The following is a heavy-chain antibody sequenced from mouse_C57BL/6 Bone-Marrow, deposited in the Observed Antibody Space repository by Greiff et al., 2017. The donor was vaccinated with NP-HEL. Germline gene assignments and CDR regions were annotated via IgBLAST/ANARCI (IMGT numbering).Heavy chain of an antibody. D-gene: IGHD3-1*01. V-gene: IGHV1-81*01. CDR2: IYPRSGNT. J-gene: IGHJ4*01. Sequence: VKLVESGAELARPGASVKLSCKASGYTFTSYGISWVKQRTGQGLEWIGEIYPRSGNTYYNEKFKGKATLTADKSSSTAYMELRSLTSEDSAVYFCARSGTCAMDYWGQGTSVTVSS. CDR3: ARSGTCAMDY. CDR1: GYTFTSYG.